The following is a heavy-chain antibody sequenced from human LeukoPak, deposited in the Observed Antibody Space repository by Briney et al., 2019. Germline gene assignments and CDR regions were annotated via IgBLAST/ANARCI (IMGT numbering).Heavy chain of an antibody. CDR1: GFTFSSYG. J-gene: IGHJ1*01. CDR3: AKDARIVGATIAAYFQH. CDR2: IRYDGSNK. Sequence: PGGSVRLSCAASGFTFSSYGMHWVRQAPGKGLGWVAFIRYDGSNKYYADSVKGRFTISRDNSKNTLYLQMNSLRAEDTAVYYCAKDARIVGATIAAYFQHWGQGTLVTVSS. D-gene: IGHD1-26*01. V-gene: IGHV3-30*02.